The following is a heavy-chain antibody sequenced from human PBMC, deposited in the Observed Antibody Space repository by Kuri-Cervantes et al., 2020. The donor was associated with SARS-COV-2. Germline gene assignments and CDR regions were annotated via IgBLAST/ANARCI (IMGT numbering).Heavy chain of an antibody. Sequence: ASVKVSCKASGYTFTSYGISWVRQAPGQGLEWMGWISAYNGNTNYAQKLQGRVTMTTDTSTSTAYMELRSLRSDDTAVYYCAISSPNTIFGVVIDYWGQGTLVTVSS. J-gene: IGHJ4*02. D-gene: IGHD3-3*01. CDR1: GYTFTSYG. CDR3: AISSPNTIFGVVIDY. V-gene: IGHV1-18*01. CDR2: ISAYNGNT.